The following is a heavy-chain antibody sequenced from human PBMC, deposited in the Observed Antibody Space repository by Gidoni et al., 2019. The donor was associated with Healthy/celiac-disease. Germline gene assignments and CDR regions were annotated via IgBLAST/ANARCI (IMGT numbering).Heavy chain of an antibody. CDR3: ARGNSGYDWFDP. CDR2: SYSGGST. CDR1: GFTVSSNY. D-gene: IGHD5-12*01. V-gene: IGHV3-53*01. Sequence: EVQLVESGGGLIQPGGSLRLSCVASGFTVSSNYMSWVRQAPGKGLEWVSGSYSGGSTYYADSVKGRFTISRDNSKNTLYLQMNSLRAEDTAVDYCARGNSGYDWFDPWGQGTLVTVSS. J-gene: IGHJ5*02.